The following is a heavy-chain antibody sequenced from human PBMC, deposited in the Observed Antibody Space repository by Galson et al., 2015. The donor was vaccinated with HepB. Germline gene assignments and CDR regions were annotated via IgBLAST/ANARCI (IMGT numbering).Heavy chain of an antibody. J-gene: IGHJ3*02. CDR2: IIPIFGTA. D-gene: IGHD3-10*01. CDR1: GGTFSSYA. V-gene: IGHV1-69*13. Sequence: SVKVSCKASGGTFSSYAISWVRQAPGQGLEWMGGIIPIFGTANYAQKFQGRVTITADESTSTAYMELSSLRSEDTAVYYCARGPTMVRGVIRIDAFDIWGQGTMVTVSS. CDR3: ARGPTMVRGVIRIDAFDI.